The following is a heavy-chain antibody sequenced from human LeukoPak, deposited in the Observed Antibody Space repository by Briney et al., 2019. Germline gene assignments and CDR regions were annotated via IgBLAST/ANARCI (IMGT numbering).Heavy chain of an antibody. J-gene: IGHJ5*02. CDR1: GFTFSTFA. D-gene: IGHD6-19*01. V-gene: IGHV3-30*18. CDR3: AKDQYSSGKNWFDP. CDR2: ISYDGNNK. Sequence: GGSLRLSCAASGFTFSTFAMHWVHQAPGKGLEWVAVISYDGNNKYYADSVKGRFTISRDNSKNTLYLQMNSLRAEDTAVYYCAKDQYSSGKNWFDPWGQGTLVTVSS.